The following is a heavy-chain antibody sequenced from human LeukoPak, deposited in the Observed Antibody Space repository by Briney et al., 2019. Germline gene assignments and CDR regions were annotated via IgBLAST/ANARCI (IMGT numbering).Heavy chain of an antibody. CDR3: ARSSWSLFDY. D-gene: IGHD1-26*01. J-gene: IGHJ4*02. CDR1: GGSISSYY. CDR2: IYYSGST. Sequence: TASETLSLTCTVSGGSISSYYWSWIRQPPGKGLEWIGYIYYSGSTNYNPSLKSRVTISVDTSKNQFSLKLSSVTAADTAVFYCARSSWSLFDYWGQGTLVTVSS. V-gene: IGHV4-59*01.